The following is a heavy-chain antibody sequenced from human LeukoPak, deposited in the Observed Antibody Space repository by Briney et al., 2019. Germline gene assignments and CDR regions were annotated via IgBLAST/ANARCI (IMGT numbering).Heavy chain of an antibody. CDR1: GFTFSSYT. CDR2: IDLSGSTL. CDR3: ARESGRPPTGYMDV. J-gene: IGHJ6*03. V-gene: IGHV3-48*04. Sequence: GGSLRLSCAASGFTFSSYTMNWVRQAPGKGLEWVSYIDLSGSTLYYVDSVKGRFTISRDNAKNSLYLQMNSLRAEDTAVYYCARESGRPPTGYMDVWGKGTTVTVSS. D-gene: IGHD1-26*01.